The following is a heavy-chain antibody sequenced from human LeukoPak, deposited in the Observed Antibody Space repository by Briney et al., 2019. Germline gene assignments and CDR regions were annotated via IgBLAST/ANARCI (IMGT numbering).Heavy chain of an antibody. CDR3: AKARSISASSGH. D-gene: IGHD6-19*01. J-gene: IGHJ4*02. Sequence: PGGSLRLSCAASGFTFSSYAMSWVRQAPGKGLEWVSAISGSGGSTYYADSVKGRFTISRDNSVNTLFLQMNSLRAEDTAVYYCAKARSISASSGHWGQGTLVIVSS. CDR2: ISGSGGST. CDR1: GFTFSSYA. V-gene: IGHV3-23*01.